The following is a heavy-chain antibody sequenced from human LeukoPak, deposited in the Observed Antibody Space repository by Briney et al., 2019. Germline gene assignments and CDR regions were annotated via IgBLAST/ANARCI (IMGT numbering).Heavy chain of an antibody. CDR1: GYTFPNYG. CDR3: ATAAMVRGVIIPYDAFDI. J-gene: IGHJ3*02. Sequence: ASVKVSCKAAGYTFPNYGISWVRQAPGQGLEWMGWISVYNGNTKYAQKLQGRVTMTTDTSTSTAYMELRSLRSDDTAVYYCATAAMVRGVIIPYDAFDIWGQGTMVTVSS. V-gene: IGHV1-18*01. CDR2: ISVYNGNT. D-gene: IGHD3-10*01.